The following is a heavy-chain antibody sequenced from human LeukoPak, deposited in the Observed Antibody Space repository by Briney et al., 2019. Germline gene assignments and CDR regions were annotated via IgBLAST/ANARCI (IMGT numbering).Heavy chain of an antibody. CDR2: ISAYNGNT. J-gene: IGHJ4*02. D-gene: IGHD4-17*01. CDR3: ARVRTDYGDYYPDY. CDR1: GYTFTSYG. Sequence: ASVKVSCKASGYTFTSYGTSWVRQAPGQGLEWMGWISAYNGNTNYAQKLQGRVTMTTDTSTSTAYMELRSLRSDDTAVYYCARVRTDYGDYYPDYWGQGTLVTVSS. V-gene: IGHV1-18*01.